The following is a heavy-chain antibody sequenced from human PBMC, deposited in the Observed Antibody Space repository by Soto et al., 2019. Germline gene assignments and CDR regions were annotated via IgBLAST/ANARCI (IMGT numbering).Heavy chain of an antibody. CDR3: AHSMRPRIFSV. V-gene: IGHV2-5*02. CDR2: IYWDDDK. Sequence: QITLKESGPTLVKPTQTLTLTCTFSGFSLSTSEVGVGWVRQPPGKALEWVALIYWDDDKRYSPSLKSRLTITKDTPKNHVVHTMTNLDPVDTATYYCAHSMRPRIFSVWGQGTTVTVSS. J-gene: IGHJ6*02. CDR1: GFSLSTSEVG. D-gene: IGHD3-3*01.